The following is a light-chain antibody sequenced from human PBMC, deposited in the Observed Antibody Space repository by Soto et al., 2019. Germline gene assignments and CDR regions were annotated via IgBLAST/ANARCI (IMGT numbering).Light chain of an antibody. CDR1: SSDVGGYNY. CDR2: DVS. V-gene: IGLV2-14*01. CDR3: SSYTSSTTEV. Sequence: QSVLTQPASVSGSPRQSIAISCTGTSSDVGGYNYVSWYQQHPGKAPKLIIYDVSSRPSGVSNRFSGSKSGNTASLTISGLQAEDEADYYCSSYTSSTTEVFGTGTKVTVL. J-gene: IGLJ1*01.